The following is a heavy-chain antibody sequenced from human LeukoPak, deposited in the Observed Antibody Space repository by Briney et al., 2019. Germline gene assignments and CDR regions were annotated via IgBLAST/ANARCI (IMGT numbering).Heavy chain of an antibody. V-gene: IGHV3-23*01. CDR1: GFTFSSYG. CDR3: AKAQRVYYDRGHMDV. D-gene: IGHD3-22*01. Sequence: PGGSLRLSCAASGFTFSSYGMSWVRQAPGKGLEWVSTISGSGGSTYYADPVKGRFTISRDNSKNTLYLQMSTLGAEDTAVYYCAKAQRVYYDRGHMDVWGKGTTVTVSS. CDR2: ISGSGGST. J-gene: IGHJ6*03.